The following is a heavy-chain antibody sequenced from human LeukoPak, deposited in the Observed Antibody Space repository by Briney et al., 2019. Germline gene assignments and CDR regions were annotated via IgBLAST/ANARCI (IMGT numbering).Heavy chain of an antibody. CDR1: GYTFTSYG. CDR3: ARDFVVVPAAIPSY. J-gene: IGHJ4*02. V-gene: IGHV1-18*01. CDR2: ISAYNGNT. D-gene: IGHD2-2*01. Sequence: ASVKVSCKASGYTFTSYGISWVRQAPGRGLEWMGWISAYNGNTNYAQKLQGRVTMTTDTSTSTAYMELRSLRSDDTAVYYCARDFVVVPAAIPSYWGQGTLVTVSS.